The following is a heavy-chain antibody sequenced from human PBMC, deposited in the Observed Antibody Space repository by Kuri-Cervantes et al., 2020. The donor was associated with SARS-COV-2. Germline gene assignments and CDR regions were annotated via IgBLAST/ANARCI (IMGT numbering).Heavy chain of an antibody. CDR1: GFTFSSYA. Sequence: GSLRLSCAASGFTFSSYAMHWVRQAPGKGLEWVAVISYDGSNKYYADSVKGRFTISRDNSKNTLYLQMNSLRAEDTAVYYCARDMSIAAAGTDYWGQGTLVTVSS. D-gene: IGHD6-13*01. J-gene: IGHJ4*02. CDR2: ISYDGSNK. V-gene: IGHV3-30-3*01. CDR3: ARDMSIAAAGTDY.